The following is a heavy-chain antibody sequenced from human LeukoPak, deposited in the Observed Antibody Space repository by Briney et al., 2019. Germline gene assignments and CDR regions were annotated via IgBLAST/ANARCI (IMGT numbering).Heavy chain of an antibody. V-gene: IGHV3-30-3*01. Sequence: SGRSLRLSCAASGFTFSSYAMHWVRQAPGKGLEWVAVISYDGSNKYYADSVKGRFTISRDNSKNTLYLQMNSLRAEDTAVYYCAREAEYSSSSDYWGQGTLVTVSA. CDR2: ISYDGSNK. CDR1: GFTFSSYA. J-gene: IGHJ4*02. D-gene: IGHD6-6*01. CDR3: AREAEYSSSSDY.